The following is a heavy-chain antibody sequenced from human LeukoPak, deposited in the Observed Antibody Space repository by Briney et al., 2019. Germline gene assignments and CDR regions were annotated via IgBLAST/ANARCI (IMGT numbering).Heavy chain of an antibody. CDR1: GSISGYY. V-gene: IGHV4-4*09. Sequence: SETLSLTCTVSGSISGYYWSRIRQPPGKGLEWIGYIYTSGSTNYNPSLESRVTISVDTSKNQFSLGLSSVTAADTAVYYCARQKCTSTSCLTKNAFDIWGQGMMVTVSS. D-gene: IGHD2-2*01. CDR2: IYTSGST. J-gene: IGHJ3*02. CDR3: ARQKCTSTSCLTKNAFDI.